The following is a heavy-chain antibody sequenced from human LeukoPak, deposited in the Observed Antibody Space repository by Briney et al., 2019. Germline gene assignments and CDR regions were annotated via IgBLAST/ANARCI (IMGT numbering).Heavy chain of an antibody. Sequence: PGGSLRLSCAASGFTFSSNSMNWVRQAPGRGLEWVSVITNNGATTYYADSVKGRFTTSRDNSKNMLYLQMNSLRAEDTAVYYCAKDWGYGSGTYYPHWGQGTLVTVSS. CDR3: AKDWGYGSGTYYPH. CDR2: ITNNGATT. V-gene: IGHV3-23*01. J-gene: IGHJ4*02. CDR1: GFTFSSNS. D-gene: IGHD3-10*01.